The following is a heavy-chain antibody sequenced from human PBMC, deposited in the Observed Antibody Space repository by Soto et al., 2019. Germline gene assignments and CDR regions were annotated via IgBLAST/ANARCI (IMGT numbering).Heavy chain of an antibody. J-gene: IGHJ4*02. Sequence: SVKVSCKASGGTFSSYAISWVRQAPGQGLEWMGGIIPIFSTANYAQKFQGRVTITADESTSTAYMELSSLRSEDTAVYYCARNSLRRDIVLMVYAPTAPFDYWGQGTLVTVSS. CDR1: GGTFSSYA. CDR2: IIPIFSTA. D-gene: IGHD2-8*01. V-gene: IGHV1-69*13. CDR3: ARNSLRRDIVLMVYAPTAPFDY.